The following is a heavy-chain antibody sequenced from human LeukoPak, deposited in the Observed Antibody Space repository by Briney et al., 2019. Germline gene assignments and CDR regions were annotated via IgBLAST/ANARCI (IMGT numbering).Heavy chain of an antibody. CDR2: IWYDGSNK. CDR1: GFTFSSYG. J-gene: IGHJ4*02. V-gene: IGHV3-33*03. CDR3: ASRDYYDSSGYSP. D-gene: IGHD3-22*01. Sequence: GGSLRLSCAASGFTFSSYGMHWVRQAPGKGLEWVAVIWYDGSNKYYADSVKGRFTISRDNAKNSLYLQMNSLRAEDTAVYYCASRDYYDSSGYSPWGQGTLVTVSS.